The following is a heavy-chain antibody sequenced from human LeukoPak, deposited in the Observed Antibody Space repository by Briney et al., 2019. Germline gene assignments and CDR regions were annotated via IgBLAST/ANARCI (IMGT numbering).Heavy chain of an antibody. CDR3: AKATRPADSSSNYVDFDC. V-gene: IGHV3-23*01. CDR2: IGDST. D-gene: IGHD6-13*01. CDR1: GFTFSSYA. Sequence: GGSLRLSCAASGFTFSSYAMTWVRQAPGKGLEWVSAIGDSTYSADSVKGRFTISRGNSKNTLYLQMNSLRGEDTAVYYCAKATRPADSSSNYVDFDCWGQGTRVTVSS. J-gene: IGHJ4*02.